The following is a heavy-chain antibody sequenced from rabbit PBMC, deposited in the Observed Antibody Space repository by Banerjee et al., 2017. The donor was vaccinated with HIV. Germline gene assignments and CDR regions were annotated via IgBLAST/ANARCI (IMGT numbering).Heavy chain of an antibody. CDR3: ARRDVTSSGYPL. D-gene: IGHD1-1*01. J-gene: IGHJ4*01. CDR2: IYAGSSDST. CDR1: GFTLSSAW. V-gene: IGHV1S40*01. Sequence: QSLEESGGDLVKPGASLTLTCTASGFTLSSAWMCWVRQAPGKGLEWIACIYAGSSDSTWYASWAKGRFTISKTSSTTVTLQMTSLTAADTATYFCARRDVTSSGYPLWGPGTLVTVS.